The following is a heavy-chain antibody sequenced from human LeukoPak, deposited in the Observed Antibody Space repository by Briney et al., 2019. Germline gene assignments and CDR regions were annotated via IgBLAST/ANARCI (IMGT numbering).Heavy chain of an antibody. V-gene: IGHV3-15*04. D-gene: IGHD3-10*01. CDR3: TTYGSGRKFDY. J-gene: IGHJ4*02. CDR2: IESKTDGGTT. CDR1: GFSFSDAW. Sequence: GGSHRLSCAASGFSFSDAWMSWVRQIPGKGLEWVGRIESKTDGGTTDYAAPVKGRFTISRDDSTNTLYLQMNSLKSVDTAVYYCTTYGSGRKFDYWGQGILVTVSS.